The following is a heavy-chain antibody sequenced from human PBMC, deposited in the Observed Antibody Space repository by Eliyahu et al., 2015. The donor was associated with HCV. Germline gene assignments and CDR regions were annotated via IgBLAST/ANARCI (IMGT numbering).Heavy chain of an antibody. CDR2: VSYDGNNK. Sequence: QVQLVESGGGVVRPGRSLRLSCAXXGFPFSSXGMHWVRQAPGKGLEWVAAVSYDGNNKKYADSVKGRFTISRDNSKNTLYLQMNSLRAEDTAVYFCARGNQWELLGGNSDHWGQGALVTVSS. CDR3: ARGNQWELLGGNSDH. D-gene: IGHD1-26*01. V-gene: IGHV3-30*03. CDR1: GFPFSSXG. J-gene: IGHJ4*02.